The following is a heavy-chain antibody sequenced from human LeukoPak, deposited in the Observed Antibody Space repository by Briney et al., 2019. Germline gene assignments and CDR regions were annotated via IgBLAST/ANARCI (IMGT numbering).Heavy chain of an antibody. D-gene: IGHD5-24*01. J-gene: IGHJ4*02. Sequence: SETLSLTCAVSGGTISSGGYSWSWIRQPPGKGLEWIGYIYHSGSTYYNPSLKSRVTISVDRSKNQFSLKLSSVTAADTAVYYCARGRDGYFDYWGQGTLVTVSS. CDR3: ARGRDGYFDY. V-gene: IGHV4-30-2*01. CDR2: IYHSGST. CDR1: GGTISSGGYS.